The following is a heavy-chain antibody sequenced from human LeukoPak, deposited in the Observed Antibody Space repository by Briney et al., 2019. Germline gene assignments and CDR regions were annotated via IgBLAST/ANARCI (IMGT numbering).Heavy chain of an antibody. D-gene: IGHD3-9*01. J-gene: IGHJ3*02. CDR1: IHLISSYY. V-gene: IGHV4-59*07. CDR3: ARARYVNSFYAFDI. CDR2: LSKSGNT. Sequence: KSSDTLTLTCSVCIHLISSYYWRWIRLPPGKALEWIGYLSKSGNTNYSPSLKSRVTIFGDTSKNQFFLKLSSVTAADTAVYYCARARYVNSFYAFDIWGQGTLVTVSS.